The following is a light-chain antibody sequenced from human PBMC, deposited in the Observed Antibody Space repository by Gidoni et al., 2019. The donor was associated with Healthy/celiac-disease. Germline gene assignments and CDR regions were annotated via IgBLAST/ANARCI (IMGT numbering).Light chain of an antibody. J-gene: IGKJ4*01. CDR3: QQYGSSLLT. CDR1: QSVSSSY. V-gene: IGKV3-20*01. CDR2: GAS. Sequence: EIVLTQSPGTLSLSPGERATLSCRASQSVSSSYLAWYQQKPGQAPRLLIYGASSRATGIPDRFSGSGSGTDFTLTFSRLEPEDFAVYYCQQYGSSLLTFGGGTKVEIK.